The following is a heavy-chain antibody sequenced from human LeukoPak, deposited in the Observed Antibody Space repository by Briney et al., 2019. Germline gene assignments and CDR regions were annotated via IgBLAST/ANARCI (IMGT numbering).Heavy chain of an antibody. CDR3: ARQEASDDAFDI. V-gene: IGHV5-10-1*01. J-gene: IGHJ3*02. CDR1: GYSFTSYR. CDR2: IDPSDSYT. Sequence: GESLKISCKGSGYSFTSYRISWVRQMPGKGLEWMGRIDPSDSYTNYSPSFQGHVTISADKSISTAYLQWSSLKASDTAMYYCARQEASDDAFDIWGQGTMVTVSS.